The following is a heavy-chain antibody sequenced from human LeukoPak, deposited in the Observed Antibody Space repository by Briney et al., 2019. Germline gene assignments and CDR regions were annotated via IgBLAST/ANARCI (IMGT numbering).Heavy chain of an antibody. D-gene: IGHD4-17*01. CDR3: AREAGFDGEKSRVWYFDL. V-gene: IGHV1-2*02. J-gene: IGHJ2*01. CDR1: GYTFTSYY. Sequence: GASVKVSCKASGYTFTSYYMHWVRQAPGQGLEWMGWINPNNGDTDYAQKFQGRVTLTRDTSISTAYMELSRLRSDDTAVYYCAREAGFDGEKSRVWYFDLWGRGTLVTVSS. CDR2: INPNNGDT.